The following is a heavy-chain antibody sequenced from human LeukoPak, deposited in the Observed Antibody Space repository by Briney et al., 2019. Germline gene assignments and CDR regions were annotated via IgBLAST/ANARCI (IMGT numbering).Heavy chain of an antibody. CDR2: IIPIFGTA. V-gene: IGHV1-69*01. D-gene: IGHD3-3*01. CDR3: ARFVLRFYYMDV. CDR1: GGTFSSYA. J-gene: IGHJ6*03. Sequence: SVKVSCKASGGTFSSYAISWVRQAPGQGLEWMGGIIPIFGTANYAQKFQGRVTITADESTSTAFMELSSLRSEDTAVYYCARFVLRFYYMDVWGKGTTVTVSS.